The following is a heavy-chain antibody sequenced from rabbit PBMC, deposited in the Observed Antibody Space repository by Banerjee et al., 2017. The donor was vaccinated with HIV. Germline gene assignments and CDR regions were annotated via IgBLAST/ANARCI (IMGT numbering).Heavy chain of an antibody. V-gene: IGHV1S45*01. CDR1: GIDFSGYHY. J-gene: IGHJ5*01. D-gene: IGHD2-1*01. CDR2: IYTGASS. Sequence: QQQLEESGGGLVKPGGTLTLTCKASGIDFSGYHYMCWVRQAPGKGLEWIACIYTGASSYYASWAKGRFTMSKTSSTTVTLQMTSLTAADTATYFCARDGAPYGAVWLDLWGQGTLVTDS. CDR3: ARDGAPYGAVWLDL.